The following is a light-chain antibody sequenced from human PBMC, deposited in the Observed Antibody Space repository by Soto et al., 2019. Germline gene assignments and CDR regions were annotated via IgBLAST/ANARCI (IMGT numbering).Light chain of an antibody. Sequence: DIQMTQSPSSLSASVGDRVTITCRASQGIGSYLAWYQQKPGKAPKLLIYAASTLQSGVPSRFSGSGSGTDFTLTISCLQSEDFATYYCQQYYSYPLTFGGGTKVDIK. CDR2: AAS. J-gene: IGKJ4*01. CDR1: QGIGSY. CDR3: QQYYSYPLT. V-gene: IGKV1-9*01.